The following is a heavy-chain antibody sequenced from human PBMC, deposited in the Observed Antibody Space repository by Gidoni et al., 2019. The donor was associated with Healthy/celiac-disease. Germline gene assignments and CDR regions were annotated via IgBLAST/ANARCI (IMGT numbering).Heavy chain of an antibody. V-gene: IGHV3-23*04. J-gene: IGHJ6*02. CDR3: AKAIVRGGDYYYYYGMDV. CDR1: GFTFSSYA. D-gene: IGHD6-6*01. Sequence: EVQLVESGGGLVQPGGSLRLSCAASGFTFSSYAMSWVRQAPGKGLEWVSAISGSGGSTYYADSVKGRFTISRDNSKNTLYLQMNSLRAEDTAVYYCAKAIVRGGDYYYYYGMDVWGQGTTVTVSS. CDR2: ISGSGGST.